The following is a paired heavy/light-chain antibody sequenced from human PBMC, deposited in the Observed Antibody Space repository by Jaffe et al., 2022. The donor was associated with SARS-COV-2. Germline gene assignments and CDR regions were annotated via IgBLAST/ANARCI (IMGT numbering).Heavy chain of an antibody. CDR2: IYYSGST. CDR1: GGSIRSISYY. Sequence: QSQLQESGPGLVKPSETLSLTCSVSGGSIRSISYYWVWIRQPPGKGLEWIGTIYYSGSTYCNPSLKSRVTISADMSRDQFSLKLSSVTAADTAIYYCARASPEVGGYFDDWGQGTLVTVSS. J-gene: IGHJ4*02. V-gene: IGHV4-39*01. CDR3: ARASPEVGGYFDD.
Light chain of an antibody. CDR1: QSVLYSSNSKNY. Sequence: DIVMTQSPDSLAVSLGERATINCKSSQSVLYSSNSKNYLAWYQQKPGQPPKLLIYWASTRESGVPDRFSGSGSGTDFTLAISSLQAEDVAVYYCQQYYNTPPTFGQGTKVEIK. CDR3: QQYYNTPPT. J-gene: IGKJ1*01. V-gene: IGKV4-1*01. CDR2: WAS.